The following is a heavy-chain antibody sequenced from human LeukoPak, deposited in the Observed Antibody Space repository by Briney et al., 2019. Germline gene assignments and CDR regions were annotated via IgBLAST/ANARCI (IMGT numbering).Heavy chain of an antibody. D-gene: IGHD4-17*01. CDR1: GFTFSSYG. J-gene: IGHJ5*02. Sequence: QPGRSLRLSCAASGFTFSSYGMHWVRQAPEKGLEWVSSVRGSGSSTYYADSVKGRFTISRDNSKDTLYLQMNSLRAEDTAVYYCAKVPSYGESWFDPWGQGTLVTVSS. CDR3: AKVPSYGESWFDP. CDR2: VRGSGSST. V-gene: IGHV3-23*01.